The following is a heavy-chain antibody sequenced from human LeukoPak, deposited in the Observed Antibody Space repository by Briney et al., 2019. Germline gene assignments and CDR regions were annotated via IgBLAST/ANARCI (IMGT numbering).Heavy chain of an antibody. CDR1: GTSISSSY. CDR2: IYYTGST. V-gene: IGHV4-59*01. CDR3: AKLASGGYYHHFDY. Sequence: SETLSLTCTVSGTSISSSYWSWIRQPPGKGLEWIGCIYYTGSTNYNPSLKSRVTISFDTSKNQFSLKLISVTAADTAVFYCAKLASGGYYHHFDYWGQGALVTVSS. J-gene: IGHJ4*02. D-gene: IGHD3-22*01.